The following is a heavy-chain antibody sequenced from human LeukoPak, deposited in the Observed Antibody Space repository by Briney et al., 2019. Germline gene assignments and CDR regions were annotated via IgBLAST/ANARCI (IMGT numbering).Heavy chain of an antibody. CDR3: AKVEEQIYVETAMDDPGRGHYMDV. J-gene: IGHJ6*03. Sequence: ASVKVSCKASGYTFTGYYMHWVRQAPGQGLEWMGWINPNSGGTNYAQKFQGRVTMTRDTSISTAYMELSRLRSDDTAVYYCAKVEEQIYVETAMDDPGRGHYMDVWGKGTTVIVSS. CDR1: GYTFTGYY. V-gene: IGHV1-2*02. CDR2: INPNSGGT. D-gene: IGHD5-18*01.